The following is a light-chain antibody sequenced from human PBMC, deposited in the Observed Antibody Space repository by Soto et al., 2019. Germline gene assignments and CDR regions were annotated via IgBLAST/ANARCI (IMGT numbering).Light chain of an antibody. Sequence: EIVLTQSPGTLALSPGERATLSCRASQSMNSRVAWYQHKPGQAPRLLISGASNRASGSPARFSDWGSGTDITLTVSRVDAADLAFYCFQQDFTSPITFGQGIRVEMK. CDR1: QSMNSRV. CDR3: QQDFTSPIT. J-gene: IGKJ5*01. V-gene: IGKV3-20*01. CDR2: GAS.